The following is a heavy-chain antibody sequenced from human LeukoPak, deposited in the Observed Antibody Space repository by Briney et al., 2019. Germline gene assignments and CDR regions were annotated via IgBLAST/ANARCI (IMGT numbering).Heavy chain of an antibody. CDR3: AKGSGINHYHWIDP. V-gene: IGHV3-23*01. J-gene: IGHJ5*02. CDR1: EFTFSNYA. D-gene: IGHD1-14*01. Sequence: GGSLRLSCGASEFTFSNYAMNLVRQAPGKGVEWVSGISGGCGSTYYADSVKGRFTISRDNSKHPLYLQMDSLRAEDTALYYCAKGSGINHYHWIDPWGQGTLVTVSS. CDR2: ISGGCGST.